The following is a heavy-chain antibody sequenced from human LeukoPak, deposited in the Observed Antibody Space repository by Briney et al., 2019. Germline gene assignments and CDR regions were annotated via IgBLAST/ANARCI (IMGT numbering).Heavy chain of an antibody. Sequence: GASVKVSCKASGGTFSSYAISRVRQAPGQGLEWMGGIIPIFATANYAPKFQGRVKITTDESTSTAYMELSSLRSEDTAVYYCASKYYYDSSGSFDYWGQGTLVTVSS. D-gene: IGHD3-22*01. CDR2: IIPIFATA. J-gene: IGHJ4*02. CDR3: ASKYYYDSSGSFDY. CDR1: GGTFSSYA. V-gene: IGHV1-69*05.